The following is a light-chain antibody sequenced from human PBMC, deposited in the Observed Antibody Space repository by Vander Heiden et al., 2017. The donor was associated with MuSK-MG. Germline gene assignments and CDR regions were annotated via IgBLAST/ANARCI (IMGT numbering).Light chain of an antibody. Sequence: QSVLTPPPSVSGAPGQRVTIPCTGSGSNIGAGYDVNWYQQLPGTAPKLLIYANNNRPSGVPDRFSGSKSGTSASLAITGLQAEDESDYYCQAYDSSLSGSVFGGGTKLTVL. CDR2: ANN. J-gene: IGLJ3*02. CDR1: GSNIGAGYD. CDR3: QAYDSSLSGSV. V-gene: IGLV1-40*01.